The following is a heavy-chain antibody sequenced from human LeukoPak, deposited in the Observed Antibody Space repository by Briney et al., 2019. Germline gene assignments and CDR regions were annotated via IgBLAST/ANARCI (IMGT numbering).Heavy chain of an antibody. Sequence: PGGSLRLSCAASGFTSSSYAMSWVRQAPGKGLEWVSAISGSGGSTYYADSVKGRFTISRDNSKNTLYLQMNSLRAEDTAVYYCAKDMGITMIVVVSTVDAFDIWGQGTMVTVSS. CDR1: GFTSSSYA. D-gene: IGHD3-22*01. V-gene: IGHV3-23*01. CDR3: AKDMGITMIVVVSTVDAFDI. J-gene: IGHJ3*02. CDR2: ISGSGGST.